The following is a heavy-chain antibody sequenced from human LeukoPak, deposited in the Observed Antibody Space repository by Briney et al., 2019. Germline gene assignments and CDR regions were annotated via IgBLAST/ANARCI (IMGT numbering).Heavy chain of an antibody. Sequence: SETLSLTCTVSGGSISSYYWSWIRQPPGKGLEWIGYIYYSGSTNYNPSLKSRVTISADTSKNQFSLKLSSVTAADTAVYYCARAGGDGYNLGLDYWGQGTLVTVSS. CDR2: IYYSGST. D-gene: IGHD5-24*01. J-gene: IGHJ4*02. V-gene: IGHV4-59*01. CDR3: ARAGGDGYNLGLDY. CDR1: GGSISSYY.